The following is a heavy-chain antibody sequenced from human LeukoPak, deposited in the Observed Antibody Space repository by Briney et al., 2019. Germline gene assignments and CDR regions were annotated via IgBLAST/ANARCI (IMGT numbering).Heavy chain of an antibody. J-gene: IGHJ4*02. CDR3: AKDRARGMVRGIPTHFDY. CDR2: ISGSGGST. V-gene: IGHV3-23*01. Sequence: PGGSLRLSCAASGFTFSSYAMSWVRQAPGQGLEWVSAISGSGGSTYYADSVKGRFTISRDNSKNTLYLQMNSLRAEDTVVYYCAKDRARGMVRGIPTHFDYWGQGTLVTVSS. D-gene: IGHD3-10*01. CDR1: GFTFSSYA.